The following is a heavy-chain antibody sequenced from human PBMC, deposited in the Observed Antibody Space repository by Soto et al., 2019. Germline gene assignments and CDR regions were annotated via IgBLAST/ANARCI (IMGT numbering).Heavy chain of an antibody. Sequence: QVQLVESGGGLVKPGGSLRLSCAASGFTFSDYYMSWIRQAPGKGLEWVSYISSSGSTLYYADSVKGRFTISRDNAKNSLYLQMNSLRAEDTAVYYCARDRVRGYSNPRADYWGQVNLVTFSS. D-gene: IGHD5-18*01. CDR3: ARDRVRGYSNPRADY. CDR2: ISSSGSTL. CDR1: GFTFSDYY. V-gene: IGHV3-11*01. J-gene: IGHJ4*02.